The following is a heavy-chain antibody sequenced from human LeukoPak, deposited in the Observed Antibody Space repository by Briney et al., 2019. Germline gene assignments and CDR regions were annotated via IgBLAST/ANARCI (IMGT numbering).Heavy chain of an antibody. CDR1: GFTFSDYY. J-gene: IGHJ3*02. Sequence: PGGSLRLSCEASGFTFSDYYLSWIRQAPGKGLEWISYISGSSSHINYADSVKGRFTISRDNAKKSVYLQMDSLRVEDTAVYYCAAVRGYSGTLQRNEIWGQGTVVTVSS. CDR3: AAVRGYSGTLQRNEI. V-gene: IGHV3-11*06. D-gene: IGHD5-12*01. CDR2: ISGSSSHI.